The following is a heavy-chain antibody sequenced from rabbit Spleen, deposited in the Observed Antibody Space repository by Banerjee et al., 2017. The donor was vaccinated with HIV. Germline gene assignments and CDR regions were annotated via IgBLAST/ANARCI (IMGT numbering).Heavy chain of an antibody. CDR3: ARGPGKIRLDL. Sequence: QSLEESGGDLVKPGASLTLTCTASGVSFSGSSYMCWVRQAPGKGLEWIACIEIGSSGFTYYANWAKGRFTISKTSSTTVTLEMTTLTAADTATYSCARGPGKIRLDLWGQGTLVTVS. CDR2: IEIGSSGFT. CDR1: GVSFSGSSY. V-gene: IGHV1S40*01. D-gene: IGHD3-1*01. J-gene: IGHJ3*01.